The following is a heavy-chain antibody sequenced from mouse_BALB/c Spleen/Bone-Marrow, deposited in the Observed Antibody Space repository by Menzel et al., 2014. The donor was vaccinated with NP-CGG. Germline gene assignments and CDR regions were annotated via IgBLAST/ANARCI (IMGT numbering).Heavy chain of an antibody. CDR3: ARRAFYALDY. CDR2: IYTNDGST. V-gene: IGHV5-6-2*01. Sequence: EVQRVESGGGLVKVGESLKLSCAASGFTFSTYYMSWVRQTPEKRLELVAAIYTNDGSTYYSDTVKGRFAISRDNAKNTLYLQMSSLKSEDTALYYCARRAFYALDYWGQGTSVTVSS. CDR1: GFTFSTYY. J-gene: IGHJ4*01.